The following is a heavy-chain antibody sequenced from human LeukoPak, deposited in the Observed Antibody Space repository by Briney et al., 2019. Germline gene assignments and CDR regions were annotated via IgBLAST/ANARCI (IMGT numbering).Heavy chain of an antibody. Sequence: SETLSLTCAVYGGSFSGYYWSWIRQPPGKGLEWIGEINHSGSTNYNPSLKSRVTISVDTSKNQFSLKLSSVTAADTAVYYCAVGDYYGSGSYPNWFDPWGQGTLVTVSS. CDR3: AVGDYYGSGSYPNWFDP. CDR1: GGSFSGYY. V-gene: IGHV4-34*01. D-gene: IGHD3-10*01. J-gene: IGHJ5*02. CDR2: INHSGST.